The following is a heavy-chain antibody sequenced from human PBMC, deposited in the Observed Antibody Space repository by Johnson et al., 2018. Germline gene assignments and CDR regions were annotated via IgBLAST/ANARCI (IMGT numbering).Heavy chain of an antibody. D-gene: IGHD6-19*01. J-gene: IGHJ3*02. V-gene: IGHV4-34*01. CDR2: INHSGST. CDR3: ARSPGWRWARYAFDI. CDR1: GGSFSGYY. Sequence: QVQLQQWGAGLLKPSETLPLTCAVYGGSFSGYYWSWIRQPPGKGLEWIGEINHSGSTNYNPSLKSRVTISVDTSTNLLSLKLSSVTAAETAVSYCARSPGWRWARYAFDIWGQGTMVTVSS.